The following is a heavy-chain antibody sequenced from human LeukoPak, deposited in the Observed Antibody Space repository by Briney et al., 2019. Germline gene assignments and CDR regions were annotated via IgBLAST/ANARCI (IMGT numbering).Heavy chain of an antibody. CDR1: GLSFSSFA. D-gene: IGHD3-16*01. CDR2: IRGNGET. Sequence: PGGSLRLSCAASGLSFSSFAMSWVRQGPARGLEWVSSIRGNGETFYADSVKGRFTLSSDSSRNTVYFQLNNLGVEDTAIYYCGRPVWVPSPDAARGAQETLVT. V-gene: IGHV3-23*01. CDR3: GRPVWVPSPDAAR. J-gene: IGHJ4*02.